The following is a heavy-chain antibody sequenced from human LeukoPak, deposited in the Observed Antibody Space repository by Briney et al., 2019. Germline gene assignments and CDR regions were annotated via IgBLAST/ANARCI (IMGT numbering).Heavy chain of an antibody. CDR1: GFTFDDYA. CDR2: ISWNSGSI. V-gene: IGHV3-9*01. Sequence: GRSLRLSCAASGFTFDDYAMHWVRQAPGKGLEWVSGISWNSGSIGYADSVKGRFTISRDNAKNSPYLQMNSLRAEDTALYYCAKGSLYGSGSYLDYWGQGTLVTVSS. J-gene: IGHJ4*02. D-gene: IGHD3-10*01. CDR3: AKGSLYGSGSYLDY.